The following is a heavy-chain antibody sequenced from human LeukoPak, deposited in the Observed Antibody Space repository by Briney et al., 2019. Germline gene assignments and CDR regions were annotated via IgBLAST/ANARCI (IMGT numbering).Heavy chain of an antibody. Sequence: SGALFLTCAVYLGSIISNNCGRGLRQPPGKGLEGNGEIYHSGSTNYNASLKRRVNISVDKSKNQFSVRLTSVTAADTAVYYCVRDVGAAPDYYFDYWGQETLVTVSS. CDR1: LGSIISNNC. V-gene: IGHV4-4*02. J-gene: IGHJ4*02. CDR3: VRDVGAAPDYYFDY. CDR2: IYHSGST. D-gene: IGHD1-26*01.